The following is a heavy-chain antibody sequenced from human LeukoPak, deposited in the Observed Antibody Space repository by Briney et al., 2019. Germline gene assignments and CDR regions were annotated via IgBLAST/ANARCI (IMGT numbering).Heavy chain of an antibody. CDR3: ARLMYYDILGMDV. CDR1: DDSITMYY. J-gene: IGHJ6*03. CDR2: INHSGST. V-gene: IGHV4-34*01. Sequence: PSETLSLTCSVSDDSITMYYWTWIRQPPGKGLEWIGEINHSGSTNYNPSLKSRVTISVDTSKNQFSLKLSSVTAADTAVYYCARLMYYDILGMDVWGKGTTVTVSS. D-gene: IGHD3-9*01.